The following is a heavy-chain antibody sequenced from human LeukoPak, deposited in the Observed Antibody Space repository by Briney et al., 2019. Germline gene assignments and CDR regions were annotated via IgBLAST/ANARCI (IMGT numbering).Heavy chain of an antibody. CDR1: GGSITTTNW. CDR2: VSLEGVR. J-gene: IGHJ3*02. V-gene: IGHV4-4*02. Sequence: SGTLSLTCGVSGGSITTTNWWSWVRPFPGQGLQWIGEVSLEGVRNYNPSLTSRVTMSLDRAKNLLSLNLNSVTAADTAVYYCARHISGATKELSAFDIWGQGTMVNVSS. CDR3: ARHISGATKELSAFDI. D-gene: IGHD1-20*01.